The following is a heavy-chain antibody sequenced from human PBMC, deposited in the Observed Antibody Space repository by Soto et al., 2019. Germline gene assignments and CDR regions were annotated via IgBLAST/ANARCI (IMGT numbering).Heavy chain of an antibody. CDR2: INAGNGNT. CDR3: AREGPVQKYSSGWYYFDY. V-gene: IGHV1-3*01. D-gene: IGHD6-19*01. CDR1: GYTFTSYA. J-gene: IGHJ4*02. Sequence: ASVKVSCKASGYTFTSYAMHWVRQAPGQRLEWMGWINAGNGNTKYSQKFQGRVTITRDTSASTAYMELSSLRSEDTAVYYCAREGPVQKYSSGWYYFDYWGQGTLVTVSS.